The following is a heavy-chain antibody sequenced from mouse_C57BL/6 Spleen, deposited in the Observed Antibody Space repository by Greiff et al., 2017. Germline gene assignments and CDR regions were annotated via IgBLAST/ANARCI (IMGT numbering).Heavy chain of an antibody. CDR3: ASAYGYDYFDY. D-gene: IGHD2-2*01. CDR2: IYPGSGNT. J-gene: IGHJ2*01. Sequence: GQGLEWIARIYPGSGNTYYNEKFKGKATLTAEKSSSTAYMQLSSLTSEDSAVYFCASAYGYDYFDYWGQGTTLTVSS. V-gene: IGHV1-76*01.